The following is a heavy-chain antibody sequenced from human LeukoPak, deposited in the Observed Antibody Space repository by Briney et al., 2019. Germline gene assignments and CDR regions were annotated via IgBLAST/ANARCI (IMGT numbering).Heavy chain of an antibody. CDR1: GFTFSSYS. Sequence: SGGSLRLSCAASGFTFSSYSMNWVRQAPGKGLEWVSSISSSSSSYIYYADSVKGRFTISRDNAKNSLYLQMNSLRAEDTAVYYCARDWETYYYDSSGYYPFDYWGQGTLVTVSS. J-gene: IGHJ4*02. CDR2: ISSSSSSYI. D-gene: IGHD3-22*01. CDR3: ARDWETYYYDSSGYYPFDY. V-gene: IGHV3-21*01.